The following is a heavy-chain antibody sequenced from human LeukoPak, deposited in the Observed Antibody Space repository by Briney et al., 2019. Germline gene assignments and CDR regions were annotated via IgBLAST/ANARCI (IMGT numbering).Heavy chain of an antibody. CDR3: ARALHDYNPYYFDY. CDR1: GYTFTGYS. J-gene: IGHJ4*02. Sequence: ASVKVSCKASGYTFTGYSVHWVRQAPGQGLEWMGIINPSGGSTSYTQKFQGRVTMTRDTSTSTVYMELSSLRSEDTAVYYCARALHDYNPYYFDYWGQGTLVTVSS. CDR2: INPSGGST. D-gene: IGHD5-24*01. V-gene: IGHV1-46*01.